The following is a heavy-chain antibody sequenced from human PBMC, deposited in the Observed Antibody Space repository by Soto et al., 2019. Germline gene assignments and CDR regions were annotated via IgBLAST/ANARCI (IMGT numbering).Heavy chain of an antibody. CDR2: IYYSGST. V-gene: IGHV4-34*01. J-gene: IGHJ6*02. CDR3: ARRLYYDSSGFEGGGMDV. Sequence: PSETLSLTCDVYGGSFSGYIWTWIRQPPGKGLEWIGSIYYSGSTYYNPSLKSRVTISVDTSKNQFSLKLSSVTAADTAVYYCARRLYYDSSGFEGGGMDVWGQGTTVTVSS. D-gene: IGHD3-22*01. CDR1: GGSFSGYI.